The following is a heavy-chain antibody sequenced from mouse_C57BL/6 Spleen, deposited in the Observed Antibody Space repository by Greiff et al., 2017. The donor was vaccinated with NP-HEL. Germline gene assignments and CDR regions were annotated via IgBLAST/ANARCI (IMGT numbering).Heavy chain of an antibody. Sequence: EVQLQQSGAELVRPGASVKLSCTASGFNIKDDYMHWVKQRPEQGLEWIGWIDPENGDTEYASKFQGKATITADTSSNTAYLQLSSLTSEDTAVYDCTTITTVPFAYWGQGTLVTVSA. CDR3: TTITTVPFAY. CDR1: GFNIKDDY. D-gene: IGHD1-1*01. CDR2: IDPENGDT. V-gene: IGHV14-4*01. J-gene: IGHJ3*01.